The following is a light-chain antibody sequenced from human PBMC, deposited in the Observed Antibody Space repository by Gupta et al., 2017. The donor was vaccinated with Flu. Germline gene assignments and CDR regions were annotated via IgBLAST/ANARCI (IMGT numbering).Light chain of an antibody. CDR1: IIGRET. J-gene: IGLJ3*02. CDR3: QVWDGANDQGV. V-gene: IGLV3-21*02. Sequence: SYVLTHPPSVSVAPGQAARITCGGAIIGRETVHWYQQKAGQAPVLVVYDNSDRPSGIPGRFSGSKSGNTATFTISRVEAGDEADYYCQVWDGANDQGVFGGGTKLTVL. CDR2: DNS.